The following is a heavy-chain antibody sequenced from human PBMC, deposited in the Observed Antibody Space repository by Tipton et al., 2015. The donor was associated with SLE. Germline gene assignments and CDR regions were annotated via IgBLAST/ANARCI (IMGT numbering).Heavy chain of an antibody. D-gene: IGHD6-13*01. J-gene: IGHJ4*02. V-gene: IGHV3-23*01. CDR1: GFTFSSYA. Sequence: FLRLSCAASGFTFSSYAMSWVRQAPGKGLEWVSAISGSGGSTYYADSVKGRFTISRDNSKHTLYLEMWSLRAEDTAVYYCAKEGSSSWYYFDYWGQGTLVTVSS. CDR3: AKEGSSSWYYFDY. CDR2: ISGSGGST.